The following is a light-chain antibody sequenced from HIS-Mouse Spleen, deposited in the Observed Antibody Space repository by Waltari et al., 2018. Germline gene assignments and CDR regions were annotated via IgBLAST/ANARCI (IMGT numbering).Light chain of an antibody. CDR2: EGS. V-gene: IGLV2-23*01. Sequence: QSALTQPASVSGSPGQSITIPCTGNSSDVGRYYLVSWYQQHPGKAPKLMFYEGSKRPSGVSHRFSGSKSGNTASLTISGRQAEDEADYYCCSYAGSSTWVFGGGTKLTVL. CDR3: CSYAGSSTWV. J-gene: IGLJ3*02. CDR1: SSDVGRYYL.